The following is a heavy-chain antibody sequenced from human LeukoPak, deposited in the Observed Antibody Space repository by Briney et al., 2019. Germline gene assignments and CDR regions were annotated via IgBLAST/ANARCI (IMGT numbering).Heavy chain of an antibody. D-gene: IGHD1-1*01. V-gene: IGHV3-53*01. Sequence: GGSLRLSCLGSGFTFSWYGMNWVRQAPGGGLEWVSVIYSAGRTYYADSLQDRFTISRDNSKNTLYLQLNSLRAEDTAVYSCARGGLGVYNPYGLDVWGQGTAVTVSS. J-gene: IGHJ6*02. CDR3: ARGGLGVYNPYGLDV. CDR2: IYSAGRT. CDR1: GFTFSWYG.